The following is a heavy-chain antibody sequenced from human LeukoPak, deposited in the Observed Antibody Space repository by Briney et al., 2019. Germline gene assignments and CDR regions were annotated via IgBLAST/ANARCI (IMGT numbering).Heavy chain of an antibody. Sequence: GGSLRLSSAASGFTVSSNYMSWVRQAPGKGLEWVSVIYSGGSTYYADSVKGRFTISRDNSKNTLYLQMNSLRVEDTAVFYCARATYYYGSGRDYYFDYWGQGTLVTVSS. CDR3: ARATYYYGSGRDYYFDY. J-gene: IGHJ4*02. CDR1: GFTVSSNY. V-gene: IGHV3-66*01. CDR2: IYSGGST. D-gene: IGHD3-10*01.